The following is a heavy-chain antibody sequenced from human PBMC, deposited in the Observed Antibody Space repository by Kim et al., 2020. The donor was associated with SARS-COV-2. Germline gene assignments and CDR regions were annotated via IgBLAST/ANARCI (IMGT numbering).Heavy chain of an antibody. V-gene: IGHV3-7*01. Sequence: YYVDSVKGPFTISRDNAKNALYLQMTSLRAEDTAVYYCARDTKAARGFDSWGQGTLVTVSS. J-gene: IGHJ4*02. CDR3: ARDTKAARGFDS. D-gene: IGHD6-6*01.